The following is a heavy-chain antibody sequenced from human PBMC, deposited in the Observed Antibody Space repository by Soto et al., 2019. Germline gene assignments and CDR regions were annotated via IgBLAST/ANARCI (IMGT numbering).Heavy chain of an antibody. CDR3: ACYRSFAGFRPLDY. CDR1: GFTFSSYA. Sequence: GGSLRLSCSASGFTFSSYAMSWVRQAPGKGLEWVSAISGSGGSTYYADSVKGRFTISRDNSKNTLYLQMNSLRAEDTAVYYCACYRSFAGFRPLDYLGQGTRVTVYS. J-gene: IGHJ4*02. CDR2: ISGSGGST. D-gene: IGHD3-16*02. V-gene: IGHV3-23*01.